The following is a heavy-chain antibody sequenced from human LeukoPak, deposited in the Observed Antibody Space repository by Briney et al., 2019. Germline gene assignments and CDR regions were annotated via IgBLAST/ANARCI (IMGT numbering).Heavy chain of an antibody. Sequence: SETLSLTCTVSGGSISSSSYYWGWIRQPPGKGLEWIGSIYYSGSTYYNPSLKSRVTISVDTSKNQFSLKLSSVTAADTAVYYCARLFGRGRGWVDYWGQGTLVTVSS. D-gene: IGHD3-10*02. V-gene: IGHV4-39*01. J-gene: IGHJ4*02. CDR2: IYYSGST. CDR1: GGSISSSSYY. CDR3: ARLFGRGRGWVDY.